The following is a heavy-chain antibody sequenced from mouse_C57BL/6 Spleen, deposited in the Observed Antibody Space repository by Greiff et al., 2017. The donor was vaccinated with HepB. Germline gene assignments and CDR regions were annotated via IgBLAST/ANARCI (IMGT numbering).Heavy chain of an antibody. CDR2: INPSNGGT. Sequence: QVQLQQPGTELVKPGASVKLSCKASGYTFTSYWMHWVKQRPGQGLEWIGNINPSNGGTNYNEKFKSKATLTVDKSSSPAYMQLSSLTSEDSAVYYCARLDAPGSGSSYWYFDVWGTGTTVTVSS. J-gene: IGHJ1*03. D-gene: IGHD1-1*01. CDR1: GYTFTSYW. V-gene: IGHV1-53*01. CDR3: ARLDAPGSGSSYWYFDV.